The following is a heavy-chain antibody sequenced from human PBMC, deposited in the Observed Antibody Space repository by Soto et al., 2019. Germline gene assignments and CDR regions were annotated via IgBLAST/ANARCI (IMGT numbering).Heavy chain of an antibody. CDR3: ARHLGGNHYYYGMDV. J-gene: IGHJ6*02. V-gene: IGHV1-69*12. CDR2: IIPIFGTA. D-gene: IGHD3-16*01. Sequence: QVQLVQSGAEVKKPGSSVKVSCKASGGTFSSYAISWVRHAPGQGLEWMGGIIPIFGTADYAQKFQGRVTITADDFTSTAYMELSSLRSEDKAVYYCARHLGGNHYYYGMDVWGQGTTVTVSS. CDR1: GGTFSSYA.